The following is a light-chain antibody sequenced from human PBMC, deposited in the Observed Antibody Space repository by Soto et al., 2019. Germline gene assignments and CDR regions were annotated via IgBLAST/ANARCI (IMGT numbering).Light chain of an antibody. Sequence: DIQMTQSPSTLSASVGDRVTITCRASQSISSWLAWYQQKPGKAPNLLIYDASNLESGVPSRFRGSGSGTEFTLTISPLQPDDFATYYGQQYNSYPWTFGQGTKVDIK. CDR2: DAS. CDR1: QSISSW. V-gene: IGKV1-5*01. CDR3: QQYNSYPWT. J-gene: IGKJ1*01.